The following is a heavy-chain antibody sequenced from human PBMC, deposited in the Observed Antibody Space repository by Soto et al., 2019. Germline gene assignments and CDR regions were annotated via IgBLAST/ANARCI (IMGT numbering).Heavy chain of an antibody. CDR2: IYAGESDT. CDR1: GDSFTSYV. CDR3: ARGYCTTTICDPWFDP. Sequence: PXESMKLSSTCVGDSFTSYVSGLVLQMPGKGLEWMGIIYAGESDTRYSPSFQGQVTISADKSITTAYPQWSSLKASDTAMYYCARGYCTTTICDPWFDPWSQGTLVTVSS. V-gene: IGHV5-51*01. J-gene: IGHJ5*02. D-gene: IGHD2-2*01.